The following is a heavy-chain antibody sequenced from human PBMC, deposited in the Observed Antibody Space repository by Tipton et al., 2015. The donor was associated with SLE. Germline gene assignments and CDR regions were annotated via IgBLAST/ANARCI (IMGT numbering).Heavy chain of an antibody. CDR2: IYYSGST. CDR3: AGSDYGDDYWYSDL. V-gene: IGHV4-59*01. D-gene: IGHD4-17*01. CDR1: GGSISSYY. Sequence: TLSLTCTVSGGSISSYYWSWIRQPPGKGLEWIGYIYYSGSTNYNPSLKSRVTISVDTSKNQFSLKLSSVTAADTAVYYCAGSDYGDDYWYSDLWGRGTLVTVSS. J-gene: IGHJ2*01.